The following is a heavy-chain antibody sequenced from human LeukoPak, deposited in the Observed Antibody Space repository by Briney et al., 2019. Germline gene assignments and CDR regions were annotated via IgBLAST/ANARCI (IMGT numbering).Heavy chain of an antibody. J-gene: IGHJ4*02. Sequence: GGSLRLSCAASGFTFDDYAMHWVRQAPGKGLEWVSGISWNSGSIGYADSVKGRFTISRDNAKDSLYLQMNSLRAEDTALYYCARVGPYCSGGSCYFDYWGQGTLVTVYS. V-gene: IGHV3-9*01. D-gene: IGHD2-15*01. CDR3: ARVGPYCSGGSCYFDY. CDR1: GFTFDDYA. CDR2: ISWNSGSI.